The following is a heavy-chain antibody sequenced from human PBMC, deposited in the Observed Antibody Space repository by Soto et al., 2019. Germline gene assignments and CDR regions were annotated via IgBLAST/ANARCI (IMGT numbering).Heavy chain of an antibody. D-gene: IGHD3-10*01. J-gene: IGHJ4*02. CDR1: GGSFSGYY. Sequence: SETLFLTCSVYGGSFSGYYWSWIRQPPGKGLEWIGEINHSGSTNYNPSLKSRVTISVDTSKNQFSLKLSSVTAADTAVYDCAREPLGSAYKYYFDYWGQGTLVTVSS. V-gene: IGHV4-34*01. CDR2: INHSGST. CDR3: AREPLGSAYKYYFDY.